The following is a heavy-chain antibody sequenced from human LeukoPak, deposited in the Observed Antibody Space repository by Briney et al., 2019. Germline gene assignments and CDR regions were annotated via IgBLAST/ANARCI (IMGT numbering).Heavy chain of an antibody. J-gene: IGHJ4*02. CDR2: IYYSGGS. V-gene: IGHV4-39*01. Sequence: SETLSLTCTVSGGSISSSSYYWGWLRQPPGKGLEWIGSIYYSGGSYYNPSLKSRVTISVDTTKNQFSLKLSSVTAADTAVYYCARLYYSQWYFDYWGQGTLVTVSS. CDR3: ARLYYSQWYFDY. D-gene: IGHD3-10*01. CDR1: GGSISSSSYY.